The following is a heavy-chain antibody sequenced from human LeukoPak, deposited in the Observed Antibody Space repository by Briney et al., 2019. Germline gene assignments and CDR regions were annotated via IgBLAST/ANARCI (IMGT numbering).Heavy chain of an antibody. J-gene: IGHJ4*02. CDR3: AGTGYSSSWYYYY. D-gene: IGHD6-13*01. CDR1: GFTFSSYA. Sequence: GGSLRLSCAASGFTFSSYAMHWVRQAPGKGLEWVAVISYDGSNKYYADSVKGRFTISRDNAKNSLYLQMNSLRAEDTAVYYCAGTGYSSSWYYYYWGQGTLVTVSS. V-gene: IGHV3-30*04. CDR2: ISYDGSNK.